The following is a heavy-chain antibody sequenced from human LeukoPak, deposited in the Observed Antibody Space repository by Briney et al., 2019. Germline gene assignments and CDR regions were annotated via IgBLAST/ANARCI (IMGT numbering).Heavy chain of an antibody. CDR1: GYTFTGYY. CDR3: ARGLYIVVVPAAMRDYYYGMDV. Sequence: ASVKVSCKASGYTFTGYYMHWVRQAPGQGLEWMGWINPNSGGTNYAQRFQGWATMTRDTSISTAYMELSRLRSDDTAVYYCARGLYIVVVPAAMRDYYYGMDVWGQGTTVTVSS. CDR2: INPNSGGT. J-gene: IGHJ6*02. D-gene: IGHD2-2*01. V-gene: IGHV1-2*04.